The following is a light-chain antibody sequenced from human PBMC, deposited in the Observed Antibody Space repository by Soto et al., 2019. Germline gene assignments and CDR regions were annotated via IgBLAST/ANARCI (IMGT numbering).Light chain of an antibody. J-gene: IGKJ4*01. Sequence: EIVMTQSPATLSVSPGERATLSCRASQSVSSNLAWYQQKPGQAPRLLIYDASTRATGIPARFSGSGSGTEFTLTISSLQSEDFAVYYCQQGTFGGGNKVEIK. CDR2: DAS. V-gene: IGKV3-15*01. CDR1: QSVSSN. CDR3: QQGT.